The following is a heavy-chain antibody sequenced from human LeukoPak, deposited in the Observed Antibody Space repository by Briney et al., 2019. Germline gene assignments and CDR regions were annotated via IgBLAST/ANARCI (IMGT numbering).Heavy chain of an antibody. V-gene: IGHV3-48*03. CDR2: ISSSDSTI. CDR1: GFTFSSYE. D-gene: IGHD3-22*01. CDR3: AKAYYYDSSGQWAFDY. Sequence: GGSLRLSCAASGFTFSSYEMHWVRQAPGKGLEWVSYISSSDSTIYYADSVKGRFTISRDNAKNSLYLQMNSLRAEDTALYYCAKAYYYDSSGQWAFDYWGQGTLVTVSS. J-gene: IGHJ4*02.